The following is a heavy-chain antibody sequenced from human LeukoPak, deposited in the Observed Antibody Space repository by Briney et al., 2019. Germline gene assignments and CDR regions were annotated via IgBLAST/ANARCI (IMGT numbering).Heavy chain of an antibody. CDR3: AKDLGWYEDLDYGMDV. Sequence: GRSLRLSCAASGFTFDDYAMPWVRQAPGKGLEWVSGISWNSGSIGYADSVKGRFTISRDNAKNSLYLQMNSLRAEDTALYYCAKDLGWYEDLDYGMDVWGQGTTVTVSS. V-gene: IGHV3-9*01. CDR1: GFTFDDYA. D-gene: IGHD6-19*01. CDR2: ISWNSGSI. J-gene: IGHJ6*02.